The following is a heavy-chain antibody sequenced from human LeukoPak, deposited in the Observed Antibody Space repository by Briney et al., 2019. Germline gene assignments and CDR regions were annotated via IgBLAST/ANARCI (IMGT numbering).Heavy chain of an antibody. V-gene: IGHV4-61*02. CDR2: IYINGST. D-gene: IGHD2-15*01. Sequence: PSETLSLNCTVSGGSISSDSYYWSWIRQPAGKGLEWIGRIYINGSTNYNPSLKSRVTISVDTSNNQFSLKLNSVTAADTAVYYCAREGLGYCSGGSCYPNWFDPWGQGTLVTVSS. J-gene: IGHJ5*02. CDR3: AREGLGYCSGGSCYPNWFDP. CDR1: GGSISSDSYY.